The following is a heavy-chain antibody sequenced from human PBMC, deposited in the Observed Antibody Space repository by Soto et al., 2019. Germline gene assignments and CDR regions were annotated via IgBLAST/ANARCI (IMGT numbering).Heavy chain of an antibody. D-gene: IGHD1-26*01. CDR2: IIHSEST. CDR1: GESFSAYY. V-gene: IGHV4-34*12. CDR3: ARQRPTDGRWEFANYYGMDV. Sequence: SETLSLTCAVYGESFSAYYWSWVRQPPGKGLEWIGEIIHSESTKYNPSLKSRVTISVDTSKNQFSLKLSSVTAADTAVYYCARQRPTDGRWEFANYYGMDVWGQGTPVTVSS. J-gene: IGHJ6*02.